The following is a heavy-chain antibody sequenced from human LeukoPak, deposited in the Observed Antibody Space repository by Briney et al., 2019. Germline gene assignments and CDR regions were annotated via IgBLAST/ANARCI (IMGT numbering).Heavy chain of an antibody. J-gene: IGHJ1*01. V-gene: IGHV3-23*01. CDR3: AVSREYYDSSGYSLEYSQH. D-gene: IGHD3-22*01. CDR1: GFTFSSYA. CDR2: ISGSGGST. Sequence: GGSLRLSCAASGFTFSSYAMSWVRQAPGKGLEWVSAISGSGGSTYYADSVKGRFTISRDNSKNTLYLQMNSLRAEDTAVYYCAVSREYYDSSGYSLEYSQHWGQGTLVTVSS.